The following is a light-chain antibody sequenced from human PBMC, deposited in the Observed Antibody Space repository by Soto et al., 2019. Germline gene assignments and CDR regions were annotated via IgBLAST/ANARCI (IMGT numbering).Light chain of an antibody. CDR1: QSMSGSY. J-gene: IGKJ5*01. CDR2: GAS. CDR3: QQYGTSIT. Sequence: EIVLTQSPGTLSLSPGERATLSCGASQSMSGSYLAWYQQKPGQAPRLLIYGASSRATDIPDRFSGSGSGADFTLTISRLEPEDVAVYYCQQYGTSITFGQGTRLEIK. V-gene: IGKV3-20*01.